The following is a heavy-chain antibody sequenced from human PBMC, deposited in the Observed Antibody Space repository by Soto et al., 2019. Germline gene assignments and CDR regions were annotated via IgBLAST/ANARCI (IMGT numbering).Heavy chain of an antibody. CDR2: VSSGGVST. V-gene: IGHV3-23*01. Sequence: VQLLESGGGLVQPGGSLRLSCAASGFTFSSYAMSWVRQAPGKGLEWVSTVSSGGVSTYYADSVRGRFTISRDNSKNTLYLQMNSLRAEDTAVYYCAHRTGFHYWGQGTLVTVSS. J-gene: IGHJ4*02. CDR1: GFTFSSYA. CDR3: AHRTGFHY.